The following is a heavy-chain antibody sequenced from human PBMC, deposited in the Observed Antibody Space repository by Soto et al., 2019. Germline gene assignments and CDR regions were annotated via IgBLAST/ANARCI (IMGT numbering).Heavy chain of an antibody. J-gene: IGHJ4*02. CDR3: GKVLVGATGHTDSDS. V-gene: IGHV4-61*01. CDR1: GDSVNSGSYY. D-gene: IGHD2-15*01. Sequence: SETLSLTCTVSGDSVNSGSYYWSWIRQPPGMGLEWLGYIFYSGTTNYNPSLKSRVTISLHTSKNQFSLNLTSVTAADTALYYCGKVLVGATGHTDSDSWGPGTLVTVSS. CDR2: IFYSGTT.